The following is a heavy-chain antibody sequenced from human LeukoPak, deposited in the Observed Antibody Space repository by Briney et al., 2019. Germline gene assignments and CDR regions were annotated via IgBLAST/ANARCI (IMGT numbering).Heavy chain of an antibody. CDR2: INPNSGGT. D-gene: IGHD4-17*01. CDR3: ARDWGDYGDYYDY. CDR1: GYTFTDYY. J-gene: IGHJ4*02. V-gene: IGHV1-2*02. Sequence: ASVKVSCKASGYTFTDYYIHWVRQAPGQGLEWMGWINPNSGGTNYAQKFQGRVTMTRDTSISTAYMELSRLRSDDTAVYYCARDWGDYGDYYDYWGQGTLVTVSS.